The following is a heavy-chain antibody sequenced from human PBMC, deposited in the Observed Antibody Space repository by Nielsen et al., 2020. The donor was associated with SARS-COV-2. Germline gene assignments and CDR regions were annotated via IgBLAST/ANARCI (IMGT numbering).Heavy chain of an antibody. V-gene: IGHV1-18*04. D-gene: IGHD3-10*01. CDR2: ISAYNGNT. Sequence: ASVKVSCKASGYTFTSYGISWVRQAPGQGLEWMGWISAYNGNTNYAQKLQGRVTMTTDTSTSTAYMELRSLRSDDTAVYYCAREGAGTDYYYYGMDVWGQGTTVTVSS. J-gene: IGHJ6*02. CDR3: AREGAGTDYYYYGMDV. CDR1: GYTFTSYG.